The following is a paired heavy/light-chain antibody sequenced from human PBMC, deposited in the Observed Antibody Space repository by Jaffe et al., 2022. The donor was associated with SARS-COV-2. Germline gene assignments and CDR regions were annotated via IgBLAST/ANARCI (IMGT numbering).Heavy chain of an antibody. J-gene: IGHJ5*02. CDR1: GFSLSSNGVG. D-gene: IGHD3-10*01. CDR2: IYWDDDK. Sequence: QITLKESGPTLLKPTQTLTLTCTFSGFSLSSNGVGVGWIRQPPGKALEWLALIYWDDDKRYSPSLNSRLTITKDTSKNQVVLTMTNMDPMDTGTYYCAHRGVVVRGKPNWFDPWGQGAQVTVSS. V-gene: IGHV2-5*02. CDR3: AHRGVVVRGKPNWFDP.
Light chain of an antibody. CDR2: AAS. Sequence: DIQMTQFPSSLSASAGDRVTITCRASQNINNYLNWYQQKPGKAPKLLIYAASSLQSGVPSRFSGSGSGTDFTLTISSPQPEDFATYYCQQSYSTPLTFGGGTMVEIK. V-gene: IGKV1-39*01. J-gene: IGKJ4*01. CDR1: QNINNY. CDR3: QQSYSTPLT.